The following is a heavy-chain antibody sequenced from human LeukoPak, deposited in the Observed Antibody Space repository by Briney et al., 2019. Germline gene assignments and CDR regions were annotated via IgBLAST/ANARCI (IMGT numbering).Heavy chain of an antibody. V-gene: IGHV4-39*07. CDR1: GGSISSSSYY. J-gene: IGHJ6*03. CDR3: ARGGAWQWLTHYYYYMDD. Sequence: SETLSLTCTVSGGSISSSSYYWGWLRQPPGKGLEWIGSIYYTGSTYYNPSLKSRVTISVDTSKKQFSLKLTSVTAADTAVYYCARGGAWQWLTHYYYYMDDWGKGTPVTVSS. D-gene: IGHD6-19*01. CDR2: IYYTGST.